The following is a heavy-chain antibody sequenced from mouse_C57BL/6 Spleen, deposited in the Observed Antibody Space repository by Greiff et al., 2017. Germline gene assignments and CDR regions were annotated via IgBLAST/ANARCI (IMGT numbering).Heavy chain of an antibody. J-gene: IGHJ2*01. Sequence: QVQLQQPGAELVKPGASVKLSCKASGYTFTSYWMQWVKQRPGQGLEWIGEIDPADSYINYNQKFKGKATLTVDTSSSTAYMQLSSLTSEDSAVYYWSREGSGSRGYFDYWGQGTTRTVSS. V-gene: IGHV1-50*01. CDR3: SREGSGSRGYFDY. CDR1: GYTFTSYW. CDR2: IDPADSYI. D-gene: IGHD1-1*01.